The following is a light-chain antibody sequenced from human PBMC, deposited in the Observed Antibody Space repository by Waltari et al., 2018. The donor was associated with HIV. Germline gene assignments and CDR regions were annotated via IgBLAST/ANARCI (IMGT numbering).Light chain of an antibody. CDR1: ELGDKY. Sequence: SYEVTRPPSVAVSPGQTASITCSGYELGDKYTCWYPQKPGQSPLLVIYQADKRPSGIPARFSAARSGHTATLTISGTLPMDEADYYCQAWGSTTSGVFGRGTKLTVL. J-gene: IGLJ2*01. V-gene: IGLV3-1*01. CDR3: QAWGSTTSGV. CDR2: QAD.